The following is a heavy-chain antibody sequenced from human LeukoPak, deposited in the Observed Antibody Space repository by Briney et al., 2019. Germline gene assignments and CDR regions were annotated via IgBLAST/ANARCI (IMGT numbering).Heavy chain of an antibody. D-gene: IGHD3-22*01. CDR1: GFTFSSYG. CDR3: AKDPKPKYYYDSSGYPNY. V-gene: IGHV3-30*18. CDR2: ISYDGSNK. J-gene: IGHJ4*02. Sequence: GGSLRLSCAASGFTFSSYGMHWVRQAPGKGLEWVAVISYDGSNKYYADSVKGRFTISRDNSKNTLYLQMNSLRAEDTAVYYCAKDPKPKYYYDSSGYPNYWGQGTLVTVSS.